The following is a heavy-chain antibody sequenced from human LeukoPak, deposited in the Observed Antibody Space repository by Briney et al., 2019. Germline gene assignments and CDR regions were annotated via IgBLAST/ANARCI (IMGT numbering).Heavy chain of an antibody. CDR2: INPSGGST. CDR3: ARGTARLYTDAFDI. Sequence: ASVKVSCKASGFTFTIYYMHWVRQAPGQGLEWMGIINPSGGSTTYAQRFQGRVTMTRDTSTSTVYMELSSLRSEDTAVYYCARGTARLYTDAFDIWGQGTMVTVSS. J-gene: IGHJ3*02. V-gene: IGHV1-46*01. CDR1: GFTFTIYY. D-gene: IGHD1-1*01.